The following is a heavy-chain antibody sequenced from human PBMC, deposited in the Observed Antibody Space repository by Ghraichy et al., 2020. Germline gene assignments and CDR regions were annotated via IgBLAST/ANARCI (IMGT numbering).Heavy chain of an antibody. CDR1: GGTFSSYA. D-gene: IGHD5-24*01. CDR2: IIPILGIA. CDR3: AREMATITGAIDFDY. J-gene: IGHJ4*02. V-gene: IGHV1-69*04. Sequence: VKVSCKASGGTFSSYAISWVRQAPGQGLEWMGRIIPILGIANYAQKFQGRVTITADKSTSTAYMELSSLRSEDTAVYYCAREMATITGAIDFDYWGQGTLVTVSS.